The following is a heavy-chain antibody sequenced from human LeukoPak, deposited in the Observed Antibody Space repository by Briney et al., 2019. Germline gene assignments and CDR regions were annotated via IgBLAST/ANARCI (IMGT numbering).Heavy chain of an antibody. CDR3: AKDPRYSYGRYHDY. CDR1: GFTFSSYA. J-gene: IGHJ4*02. D-gene: IGHD5-18*01. Sequence: GGSLRLSCAASGFTFSSYAMSWVRQAPGKGLEWVSAISGSGGSTYYADSVKGRLTISRDNSKNTLYLQMNSLRAEDTAVYYCAKDPRYSYGRYHDYWGQGTLVTVSS. CDR2: ISGSGGST. V-gene: IGHV3-23*01.